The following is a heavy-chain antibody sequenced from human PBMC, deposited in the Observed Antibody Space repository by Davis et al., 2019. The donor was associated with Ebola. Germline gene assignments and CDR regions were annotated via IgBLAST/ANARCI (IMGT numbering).Heavy chain of an antibody. V-gene: IGHV1-69*13. CDR2: IIPIFGTA. Sequence: SVKVSCKASGGTFSSYAISWVRQAPGQGLEWMGGIIPIFGTANYAQKFQGRVTITADESTSTAYMELSSLRSEDTAVYYCARGNIGLYYDFWSGYYLDYWGQGTLVTVSS. D-gene: IGHD3-3*01. CDR1: GGTFSSYA. J-gene: IGHJ4*02. CDR3: ARGNIGLYYDFWSGYYLDY.